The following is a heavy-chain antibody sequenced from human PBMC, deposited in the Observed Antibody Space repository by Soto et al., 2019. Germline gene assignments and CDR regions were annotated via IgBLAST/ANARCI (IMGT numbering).Heavy chain of an antibody. J-gene: IGHJ4*02. D-gene: IGHD3-16*01. CDR3: AKHAGSGLYHHLDY. Sequence: PGGSLRLSCAASGFTFSTYTMDWVRQAPGKGLEWVSTFRASDDSTYYAASVEGRFAIPRDNSKNTLYLQMNSLRAEDSAVYFCAKHAGSGLYHHLDYWGQGALVTVSS. V-gene: IGHV3-23*01. CDR2: FRASDDST. CDR1: GFTFSTYT.